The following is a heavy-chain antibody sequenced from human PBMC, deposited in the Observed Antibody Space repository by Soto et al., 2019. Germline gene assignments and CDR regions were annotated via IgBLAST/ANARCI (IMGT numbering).Heavy chain of an antibody. V-gene: IGHV3-74*01. D-gene: IGHD6-13*01. J-gene: IGHJ4*02. Sequence: PGGSLRLSCEASGFVFTNFWMNWVRHVPGKGLVWVARIDTSGHSTNYAESVKGRFTISRDSAKNTVSLQMNSLRVEDTGVYYCAKDSWYFDLWSQGSQVTVSS. CDR2: IDTSGHST. CDR1: GFVFTNFW. CDR3: AKDSWYFDL.